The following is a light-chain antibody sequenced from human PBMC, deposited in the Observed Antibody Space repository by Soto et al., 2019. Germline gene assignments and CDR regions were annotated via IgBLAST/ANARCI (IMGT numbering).Light chain of an antibody. Sequence: QSVLTQPPSVSAAPGQKVSISCSGSTSNIGTKHVSWYQQLPGTAPKVLIYDNDKRRSGIPDRFSGSRSGTSATLGITGLQTGDEADYYCAVWDVSLRVGMFGGGTKLTVL. CDR2: DND. J-gene: IGLJ3*02. CDR3: AVWDVSLRVGM. CDR1: TSNIGTKH. V-gene: IGLV1-51*01.